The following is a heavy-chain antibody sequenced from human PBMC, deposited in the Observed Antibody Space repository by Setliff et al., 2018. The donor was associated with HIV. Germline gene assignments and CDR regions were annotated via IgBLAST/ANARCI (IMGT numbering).Heavy chain of an antibody. J-gene: IGHJ5*02. CDR1: GFTFSNFW. D-gene: IGHD3-3*01. Sequence: RLSCAASGFTFSNFWMHWVRQAPGKGLEWVASISPDGSRNHCVGSVKGRFTASRDNAKSSLYLQMNSLRADDTAVYYCARVLLITNAVYGVVSNQFDPWGQGTQVTVSS. CDR2: ISPDGSRN. CDR3: ARVLLITNAVYGVVSNQFDP. V-gene: IGHV3-7*03.